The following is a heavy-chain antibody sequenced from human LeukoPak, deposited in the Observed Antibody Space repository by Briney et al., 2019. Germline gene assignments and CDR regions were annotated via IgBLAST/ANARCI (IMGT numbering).Heavy chain of an antibody. D-gene: IGHD6-19*01. CDR3: ARGPSSGFLYNWFDP. J-gene: IGHJ5*02. CDR1: GYTFSGYY. V-gene: IGHV1-2*02. Sequence: ASVKVSCKASGYTFSGYYIHWVRQALGQGLEWMGWIDPKSGGTNYAQKFQGRVTMTRNTSISTAYMELSSLRSEDTAVYYCARGPSSGFLYNWFDPWGQGTLVTVSS. CDR2: IDPKSGGT.